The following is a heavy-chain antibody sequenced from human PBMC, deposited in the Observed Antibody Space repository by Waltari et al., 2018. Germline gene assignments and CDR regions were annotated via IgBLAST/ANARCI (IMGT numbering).Heavy chain of an antibody. V-gene: IGHV1-69*02. D-gene: IGHD3-10*01. Sequence: QVQLVQSGAEVKKPGSSVKVSCKASGGTFSSYTISWVRQAPGQGLEWMGRIIPIRGIANYAQKFQGRVTITADKSTSTAYMELSSLRSEDTAVYYCARGLITMVRGVPGYFDYWGQGTLVTVSS. J-gene: IGHJ4*02. CDR3: ARGLITMVRGVPGYFDY. CDR2: IIPIRGIA. CDR1: GGTFSSYT.